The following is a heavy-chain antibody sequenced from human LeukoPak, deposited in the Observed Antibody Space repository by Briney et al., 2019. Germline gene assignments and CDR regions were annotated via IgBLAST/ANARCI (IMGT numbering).Heavy chain of an antibody. CDR1: GYSFTSYW. CDR3: ARLTDDYFDY. Sequence: GEALKISCKGSGYSFTSYWIGWVRPMPGKGLEWMGIIYPGDSDTTYSPSFQGQVTISADKSISTAYLQWSSLKASDTAMYYCARLTDDYFDYWGQGTLVTVSS. J-gene: IGHJ4*02. CDR2: IYPGDSDT. V-gene: IGHV5-51*01.